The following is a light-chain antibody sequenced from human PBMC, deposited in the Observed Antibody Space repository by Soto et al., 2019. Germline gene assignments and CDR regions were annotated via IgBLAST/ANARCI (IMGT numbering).Light chain of an antibody. Sequence: QTVVTQETSLTVSPGGTVTLTCASSTGTVTSGYYPNWFQQKPGQAPRALLYGTSNKRPWTPARFSGSLLGGKAALTLSRVQPEDEAEYSCLLFHGGAYVFGTGTKVTVL. CDR1: TGTVTSGYY. CDR3: LLFHGGAYV. V-gene: IGLV7-43*01. J-gene: IGLJ1*01. CDR2: GTS.